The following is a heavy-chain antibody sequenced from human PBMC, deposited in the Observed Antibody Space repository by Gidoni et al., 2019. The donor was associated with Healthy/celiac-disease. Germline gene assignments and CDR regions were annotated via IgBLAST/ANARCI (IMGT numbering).Heavy chain of an antibody. CDR3: ARDSPHTIVGVVIPDYGMDV. CDR2: MNSDGSST. V-gene: IGHV3-74*01. J-gene: IGHJ6*02. Sequence: EVQLVESGGGLVQPGGSLRLSCADSGFTFSSYWLHWVRQAPGKGLVWVSRMNSDGSSTSYADYVKGRFTISRDNAKNTLYLQMNSLRAEDTAVYYCARDSPHTIVGVVIPDYGMDVWGQGTTVTVSS. D-gene: IGHD3-3*01. CDR1: GFTFSSYW.